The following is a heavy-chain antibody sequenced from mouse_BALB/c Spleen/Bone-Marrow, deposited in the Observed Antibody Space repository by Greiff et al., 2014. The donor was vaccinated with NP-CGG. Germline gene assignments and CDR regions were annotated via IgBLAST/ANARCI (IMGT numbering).Heavy chain of an antibody. D-gene: IGHD2-4*01. V-gene: IGHV1-37*01. CDR1: GYSFTGYF. CDR3: GRGNYDYDSWFGY. J-gene: IGHJ3*01. CDR2: INPYNGDP. Sequence: VHVKQSGPELVMPGASVKISCKASGYSFTGYFMNWMKQSHGKSLEWIGRINPYNGDPFYNQKFKGKATLTVDKSSSTAHMELLSLTSEDSAVYYCGRGNYDYDSWFGYWGQGTLVTVSA.